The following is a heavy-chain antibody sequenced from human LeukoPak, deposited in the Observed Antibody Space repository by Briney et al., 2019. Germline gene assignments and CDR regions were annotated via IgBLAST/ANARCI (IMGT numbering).Heavy chain of an antibody. CDR1: GFTFSSYS. CDR3: AKSPIVIVPAAIRRYYYYYMDV. D-gene: IGHD2-2*02. Sequence: GGSLRLSCAASGFTFSSYSMNWVRQAPGKGLEWVSSISSSSSYIYYAGSVKGRFTISRDNSKNTLYLQMDSLRADDTAVYYCAKSPIVIVPAAIRRYYYYYMDVWGKGTTVTVSS. V-gene: IGHV3-21*04. J-gene: IGHJ6*03. CDR2: ISSSSSYI.